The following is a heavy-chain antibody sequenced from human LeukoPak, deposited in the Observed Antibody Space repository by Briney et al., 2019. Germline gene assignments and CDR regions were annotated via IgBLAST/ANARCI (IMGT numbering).Heavy chain of an antibody. CDR1: GGSISSYY. V-gene: IGHV4-4*07. CDR3: AREDGGDYAYTLDY. D-gene: IGHD4-17*01. Sequence: SETLSLTCTFSGGSISSYYWSWIRQPAGKGLEWIGRIHSSGSTNYNPSLKSRVTMSVDTSKNQFSLKLSSVTAADTAVYYCAREDGGDYAYTLDYWGQGTLVTVSS. J-gene: IGHJ4*02. CDR2: IHSSGST.